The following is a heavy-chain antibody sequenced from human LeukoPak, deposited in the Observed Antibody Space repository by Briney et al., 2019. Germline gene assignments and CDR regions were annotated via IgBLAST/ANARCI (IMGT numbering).Heavy chain of an antibody. CDR3: ARQYSTSSFDP. CDR2: IYYSGST. D-gene: IGHD6-6*01. V-gene: IGHV4-59*08. CDR1: GGSITTYY. J-gene: IGHJ5*02. Sequence: PSETLSLTCTVSGGSITTYYWSWIRQPPGKGLEWIGYIYYSGSTNYNPSLKSRVTISVDTSKNQFSLKLSSVTAADTAIYYCARQYSTSSFDPWGQGTLVTVSS.